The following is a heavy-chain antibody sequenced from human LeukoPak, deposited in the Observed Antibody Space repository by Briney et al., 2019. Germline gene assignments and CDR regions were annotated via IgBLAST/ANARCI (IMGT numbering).Heavy chain of an antibody. V-gene: IGHV1-69*13. CDR1: GGTFSSYA. J-gene: IGHJ4*02. CDR3: AGSSYCTNGVCYLDY. Sequence: SVKVSCKASGGTFSSYAISWVRQAPGQGLEWMGGIIPIFGAANYAQKFQGRVTITADESTSTAYMELSSLRSEDTAVYYCAGSSYCTNGVCYLDYWGQGTLVTVSS. D-gene: IGHD2-8*01. CDR2: IIPIFGAA.